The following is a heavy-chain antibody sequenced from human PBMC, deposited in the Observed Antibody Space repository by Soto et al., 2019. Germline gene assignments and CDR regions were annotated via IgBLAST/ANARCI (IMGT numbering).Heavy chain of an antibody. CDR1: GGTFSSYT. J-gene: IGHJ4*02. Sequence: ASVKVSCKASGGTFSSYTISWVRQAPGQGLEWMGRIIPILGIANYAQKFQGRVTITADKSTSTAYMELSSLRSEDTAVYYCARADRLYYFDYWGQGTLVTVSS. D-gene: IGHD3-10*01. CDR2: IIPILGIA. V-gene: IGHV1-69*02. CDR3: ARADRLYYFDY.